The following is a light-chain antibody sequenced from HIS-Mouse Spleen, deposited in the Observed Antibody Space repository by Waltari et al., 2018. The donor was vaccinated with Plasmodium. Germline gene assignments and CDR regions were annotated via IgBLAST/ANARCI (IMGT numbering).Light chain of an antibody. J-gene: IGLJ2*01. V-gene: IGLV2-23*01. Sequence: QSALTQPASVSGSPGQSITISCTGTSSDVGSYNLVSWYQQHPGKAPKLMIYEGSQRPSGVSNRFSGSKSGNTASLTISGLHAEDEADYYCCSYAGSRMVFGGGAKLTVL. CDR2: EGS. CDR1: SSDVGSYNL. CDR3: CSYAGSRMV.